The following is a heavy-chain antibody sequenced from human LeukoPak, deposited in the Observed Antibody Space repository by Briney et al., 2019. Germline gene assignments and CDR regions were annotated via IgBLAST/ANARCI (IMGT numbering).Heavy chain of an antibody. J-gene: IGHJ4*02. D-gene: IGHD1-26*01. CDR3: ATESGAFCPFGF. CDR1: GGSILTTNW. CDR2: VHLSGAS. Sequence: PSGTLSLSCAVSGGSILTTNWCSWVRQPPGKGLEWIGEVHLSGASNYNPSLKSRVSMSIDNSKNQLSLKLTSVTAADTAIYYCATESGAFCPFGFWGQGTLVTVSS. V-gene: IGHV4-4*02.